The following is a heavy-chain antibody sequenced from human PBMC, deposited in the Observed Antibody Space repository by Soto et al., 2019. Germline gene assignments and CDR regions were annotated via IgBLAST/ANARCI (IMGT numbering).Heavy chain of an antibody. V-gene: IGHV3-9*01. CDR1: GFTFDDYA. J-gene: IGHJ6*02. D-gene: IGHD3-10*01. CDR3: AKGSLLWFGELPHYYYYGMDV. Sequence: GGSLRLSCAASGFTFDDYAMHWVRQAPGKGLEWVSGISWNSGSIGYADSVKGRFTSSRDNAKNSLYLQMNSLRAEDTALYYCAKGSLLWFGELPHYYYYGMDVWGQGTTVTVSS. CDR2: ISWNSGSI.